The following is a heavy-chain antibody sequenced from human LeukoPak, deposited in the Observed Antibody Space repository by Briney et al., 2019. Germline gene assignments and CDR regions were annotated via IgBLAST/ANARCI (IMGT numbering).Heavy chain of an antibody. V-gene: IGHV3-15*01. CDR3: AVHTPVIDAQIDY. CDR2: IRSGGAR. D-gene: IGHD3-16*02. Sequence: PGGSLRLSCTASGFIFSHAWMNWVHQAPGKGLQWLGRIRSGGAREYAAPAQGRFTISRDDSRNTVYLEMNNLDTDDTAVYFCAVHTPVIDAQIDYWGQGTLVTVSS. CDR1: GFIFSHAW. J-gene: IGHJ4*02.